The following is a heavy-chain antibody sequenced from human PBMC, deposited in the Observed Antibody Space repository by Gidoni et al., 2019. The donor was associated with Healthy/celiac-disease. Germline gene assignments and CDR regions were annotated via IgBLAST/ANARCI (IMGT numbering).Heavy chain of an antibody. V-gene: IGHV3-23*01. D-gene: IGHD1-26*01. Sequence: EVQLLESVGVLVQPGGSLRLSCAASGFTFSSYAMSWVLQAPGKGLEWVSAISGSGGSKYYADSVKGRFTISRDNSKNTLYLQMNRLRAEDTDVYYCSESVWVVGAPDPGHYWGQGTLVTVSS. CDR2: ISGSGGSK. CDR3: SESVWVVGAPDPGHY. J-gene: IGHJ4*02. CDR1: GFTFSSYA.